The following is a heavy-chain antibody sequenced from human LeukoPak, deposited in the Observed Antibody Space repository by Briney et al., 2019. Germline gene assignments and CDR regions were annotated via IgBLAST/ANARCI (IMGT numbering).Heavy chain of an antibody. D-gene: IGHD3-10*01. CDR1: GFTVGSNY. CDR3: AKDPGAKVRGYYMDV. V-gene: IGHV3-66*01. CDR2: IYNSGST. J-gene: IGHJ6*03. Sequence: GGSLRLSCAASGFTVGSNYMTWVRQAPGKGLEWVSVIYNSGSTYYADSVKGSFTISRDNSKNTVYLQMNSLTPEDTAIYFCAKDPGAKVRGYYMDVWGKGTTVTVSS.